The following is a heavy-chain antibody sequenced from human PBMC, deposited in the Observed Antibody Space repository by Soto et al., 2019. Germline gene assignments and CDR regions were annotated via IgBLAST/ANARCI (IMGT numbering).Heavy chain of an antibody. CDR2: VTGDGHTI. CDR1: GFTFANYW. V-gene: IGHV3-74*01. CDR3: ATADVDS. J-gene: IGHJ5*01. Sequence: PGGSLRLSCAASGFTFANYWMHWIRQAPGKGPVWVSRVTGDGHTIQYADSVKGRFTVSRDNAKNTLYLQMNSLRAEDTAVYYCATADVDSWGPGTLVTAPQ.